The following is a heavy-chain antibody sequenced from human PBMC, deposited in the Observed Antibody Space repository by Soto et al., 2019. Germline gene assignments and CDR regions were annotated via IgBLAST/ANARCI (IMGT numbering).Heavy chain of an antibody. CDR1: GYSVSSGDFY. CDR2: IDPTGGD. Sequence: SDTLSLTCSVSGYSVSSGDFYWSWIRQHPGKGLEWLGFIDPTGGDHYNPSLKSRLNILIDTSNNQFSLRLNSVTAADTAVYYCATGQVAGPQADAAYLEYWGLGXLVTVSS. D-gene: IGHD6-19*01. V-gene: IGHV4-31*03. CDR3: ATGQVAGPQADAAYLEY. J-gene: IGHJ4*02.